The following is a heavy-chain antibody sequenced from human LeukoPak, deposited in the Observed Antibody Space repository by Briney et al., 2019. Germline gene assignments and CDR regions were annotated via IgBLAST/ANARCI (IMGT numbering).Heavy chain of an antibody. Sequence: SETLSLTCPAFGASISTYYWSWFRQPPGEGLEWIAFITSSGGAVYNPSLTSRLTVSVDTSKNQFSLKLNSVTAADTAVYYCARHVATTVTRGYSCHPMDVWGKGTTVSVSS. J-gene: IGHJ6*03. CDR2: ITSSGGA. CDR1: GASISTYY. V-gene: IGHV4-59*08. CDR3: ARHVATTVTRGYSCHPMDV. D-gene: IGHD4-17*01.